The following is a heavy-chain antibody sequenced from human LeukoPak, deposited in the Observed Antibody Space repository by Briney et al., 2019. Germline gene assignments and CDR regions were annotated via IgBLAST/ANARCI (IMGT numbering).Heavy chain of an antibody. Sequence: PSETLSLTCTVSGGSISSYYWSWIRQPPGKGLEWIGYIYYSGSTYYNPSLKSRVTISVDTSKNQFSLKLSSVTAADTAVYYCAGQVYSSGSVDWFDPWGQGTLVTVSS. CDR1: GGSISSYY. D-gene: IGHD6-19*01. V-gene: IGHV4-59*04. CDR2: IYYSGST. CDR3: AGQVYSSGSVDWFDP. J-gene: IGHJ5*02.